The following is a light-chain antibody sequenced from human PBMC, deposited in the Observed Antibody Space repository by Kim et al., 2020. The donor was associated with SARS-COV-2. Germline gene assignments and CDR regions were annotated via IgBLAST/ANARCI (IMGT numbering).Light chain of an antibody. CDR2: DAY. J-gene: IGKJ4*01. V-gene: IGKV1-9*01. CDR3: LHLHSYPLT. CDR1: QGISSY. Sequence: ASVGDTVTITCRASQGISSYLAWYQQKPGKAPKVLIYDAYTLQSGVPSRFSGSGSGTQFTLTISSLQPEDFATYYCLHLHSYPLTFGGGTKVDIK.